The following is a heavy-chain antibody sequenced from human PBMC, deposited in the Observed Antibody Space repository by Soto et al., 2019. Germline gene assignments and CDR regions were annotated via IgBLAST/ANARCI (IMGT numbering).Heavy chain of an antibody. V-gene: IGHV3-23*01. CDR3: AKEITPGWVPAASTDYYYYYGMDV. CDR2: ISGSGGST. D-gene: IGHD2-2*01. CDR1: GFTFSSYA. Sequence: GGSLRLSCAASGFTFSSYAMSWVRQAPGKGLEWVSAISGSGGSTYYADSVKGRFTISRDNSKNTLYLQMNSLRAEDTAVYYCAKEITPGWVPAASTDYYYYYGMDVWGQGTTVTVSS. J-gene: IGHJ6*02.